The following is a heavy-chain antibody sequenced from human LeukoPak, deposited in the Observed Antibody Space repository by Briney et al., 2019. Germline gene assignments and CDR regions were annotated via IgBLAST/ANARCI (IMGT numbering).Heavy chain of an antibody. V-gene: IGHV4-39*07. Sequence: SETLSLTCTVSGGSISSSSYYWGWIRQPPGKGLEWIGNIYYSGNTYYNPSLKSRVTISVDTSKNQFSLRLSSVTAADTAVYYCARVAAAGTFDYWGQGTLVTVSS. CDR3: ARVAAAGTFDY. CDR2: IYYSGNT. D-gene: IGHD6-13*01. J-gene: IGHJ4*02. CDR1: GGSISSSSYY.